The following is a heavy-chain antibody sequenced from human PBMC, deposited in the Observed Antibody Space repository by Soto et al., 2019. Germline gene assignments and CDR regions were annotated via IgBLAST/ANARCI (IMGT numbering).Heavy chain of an antibody. Sequence: QVQLVQSGAEVKKPGSSVKVSCKASGGTFSSYAISWVRQAPGQGLEWMGGIIPIFGTADYAQKFQDRVTXTXHESTSTAYMELSSLRSEDTAVYYCATPPEGGTAYYYSGMDVWGQGTTVTVSS. J-gene: IGHJ6*02. CDR3: ATPPEGGTAYYYSGMDV. CDR1: GGTFSSYA. V-gene: IGHV1-69*05. D-gene: IGHD3-16*01. CDR2: IIPIFGTA.